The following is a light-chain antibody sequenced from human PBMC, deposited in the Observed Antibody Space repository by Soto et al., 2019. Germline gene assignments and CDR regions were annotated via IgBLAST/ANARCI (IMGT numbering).Light chain of an antibody. CDR1: QSIRSW. CDR2: DAS. V-gene: IGKV1-5*01. Sequence: DIQMTQSPSILSASVGDRVTMTCRASQSIRSWLAWYQQKPGKAPKLLIYDASSLESGVPSRFSGRRSGTEFTLTIRRLQPDDFGTYYCQQYESYSPLTFGRGTTGDIK. CDR3: QQYESYSPLT. J-gene: IGKJ4*01.